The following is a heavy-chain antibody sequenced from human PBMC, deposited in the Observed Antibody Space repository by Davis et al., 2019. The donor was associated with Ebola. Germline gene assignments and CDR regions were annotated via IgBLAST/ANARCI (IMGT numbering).Heavy chain of an antibody. J-gene: IGHJ3*02. CDR2: IHGDGSST. CDR3: ARDLGQRWLQLDDALDI. D-gene: IGHD5-24*01. CDR1: GFTFSSYG. Sequence: GESLKISCAASGFTFSSYGMHWVRQAPGKGLLWVSRIHGDGSSTSYADSVKGRFTISRDNANNTLYLQMNSLRAEDTAVYYCARDLGQRWLQLDDALDIWGQGTMVTVSS. V-gene: IGHV3-74*01.